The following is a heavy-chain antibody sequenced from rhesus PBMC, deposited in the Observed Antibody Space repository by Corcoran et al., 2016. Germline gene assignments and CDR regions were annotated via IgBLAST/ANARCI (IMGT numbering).Heavy chain of an antibody. CDR2: INGNSGST. J-gene: IGHJ4*01. D-gene: IGHD6-13*01. CDR1: GGSFSSYW. CDR3: ARIAAGPEGY. Sequence: QVQLQESGPGLVKPSETLSLTCAVSGGSFSSYWWSWIRQPPGKGLEWIGEINGNSGSTTYTPSLKSRFTISKDASKNQFSLKLSSVTAADTAVYYCARIAAGPEGYWGQGVLVTVSS. V-gene: IGHV4-80*01.